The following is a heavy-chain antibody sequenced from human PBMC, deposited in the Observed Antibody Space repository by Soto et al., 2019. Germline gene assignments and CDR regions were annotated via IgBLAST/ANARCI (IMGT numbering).Heavy chain of an antibody. V-gene: IGHV3-21*01. Sequence: EVQLVESGGGLVQPGGSLRLSCAASRFTFSSYSMNWVRQAPGKGLEWVSSISRTRTDIYYADSVRGRFTISRDNAKNSLYLQRHSLRAEDTAVYYCARDSGYSVYDFRDFDCWGQGTLVTVSS. CDR3: ARDSGYSVYDFRDFDC. D-gene: IGHD5-12*01. CDR1: RFTFSSYS. CDR2: ISRTRTDI. J-gene: IGHJ4*02.